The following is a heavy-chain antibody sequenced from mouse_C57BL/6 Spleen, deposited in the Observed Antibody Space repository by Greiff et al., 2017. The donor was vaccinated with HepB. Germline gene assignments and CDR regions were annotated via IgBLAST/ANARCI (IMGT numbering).Heavy chain of an antibody. D-gene: IGHD2-3*01. J-gene: IGHJ1*03. V-gene: IGHV7-1*01. CDR2: SRNKANDYTT. Sequence: EVKLMESGGGLVQSGRSLRLSCATSGFTFSDFYMEWVRQAPGKGLEWIAASRNKANDYTTEYSASVKGRFIVSRDTSQSILYLQMNALRAEDTAIYYCARANDGYYWYFDVWGTGTTVTVSS. CDR3: ARANDGYYWYFDV. CDR1: GFTFSDFY.